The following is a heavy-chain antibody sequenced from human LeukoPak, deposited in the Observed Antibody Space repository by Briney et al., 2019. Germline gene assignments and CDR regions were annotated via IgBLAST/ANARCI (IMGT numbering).Heavy chain of an antibody. CDR1: GGTFSSYA. D-gene: IGHD3-3*01. V-gene: IGHV1-69*01. CDR2: IIPIFGTA. J-gene: IGHJ4*02. CDR3: ASSPTRPYYDFWSGYYRHLAPLDY. Sequence: SVKVSCKASGGTFSSYAISWVRQAPGQGLEWMGGIIPIFGTANYAQKFQGRVTITADESTSTAYMELSSLRSEDTAVYYCASSPTRPYYDFWSGYYRHLAPLDYWGQGTLVTVSS.